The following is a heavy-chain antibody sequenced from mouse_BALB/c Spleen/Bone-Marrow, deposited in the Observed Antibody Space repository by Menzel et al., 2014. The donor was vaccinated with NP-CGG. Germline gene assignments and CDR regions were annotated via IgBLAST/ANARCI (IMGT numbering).Heavy chain of an antibody. V-gene: IGHV6-6*02. CDR3: AMRGYCNDY. CDR1: GFTFSNYS. J-gene: IGHJ2*01. CDR2: IRLKSNNYAT. D-gene: IGHD2-10*02. Sequence: EVQRVESGGGLVQPGGSMKLSCVASGFTFSNYSMNWVRQSPEKGLEWVAEIRLKSNNYATHYAESVKGRFTISRDDSKDSVCLKMENLGAEDTGIYYCAMRGYCNDYWGQGTTLTVSS.